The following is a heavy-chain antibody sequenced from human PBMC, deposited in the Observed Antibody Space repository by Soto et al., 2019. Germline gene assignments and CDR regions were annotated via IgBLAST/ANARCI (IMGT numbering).Heavy chain of an antibody. V-gene: IGHV1-69*13. Sequence: SVKVSCKASGGTFSSYAISWVRQAPGQGLEWMGGIIPIFGTANYAQKFQGRVTITADESTSTAYMELSSLRSEDTAVYYCARGLILGYCSSTSCPSFDYWGQGTLVTV. D-gene: IGHD2-2*01. CDR3: ARGLILGYCSSTSCPSFDY. CDR2: IIPIFGTA. CDR1: GGTFSSYA. J-gene: IGHJ4*02.